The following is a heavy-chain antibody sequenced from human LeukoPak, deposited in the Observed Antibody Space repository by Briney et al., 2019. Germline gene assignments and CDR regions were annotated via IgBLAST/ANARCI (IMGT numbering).Heavy chain of an antibody. CDR1: GFTFSSYA. D-gene: IGHD3-9*01. CDR2: ISYDGSNK. Sequence: PGGSLRLSCAASGFTFSSYAMHWVRQAPGKGLEWVAVISYDGSNKYYADSVKGRFTISRDNSKNTLYLQMNSLRAEDTAVYYCARDSSSYYDILTGYYGRFDPWGQGTLVTVSS. J-gene: IGHJ5*02. CDR3: ARDSSSYYDILTGYYGRFDP. V-gene: IGHV3-30*04.